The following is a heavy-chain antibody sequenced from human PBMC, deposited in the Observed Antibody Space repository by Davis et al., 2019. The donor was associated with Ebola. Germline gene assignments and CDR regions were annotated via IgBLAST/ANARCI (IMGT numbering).Heavy chain of an antibody. V-gene: IGHV1-46*01. J-gene: IGHJ6*04. CDR3: AREGSGYDSLYYYGMDV. Sequence: AASVKVSCKASGYTFTSYYMHWVRQAPGQGLEWMGIINPSGGSTSYAQKFQGRVTITADKSTSTAYMELRSLRSDDTAVYYCAREGSGYDSLYYYGMDVWGKGTTVTVSS. D-gene: IGHD5-12*01. CDR2: INPSGGST. CDR1: GYTFTSYY.